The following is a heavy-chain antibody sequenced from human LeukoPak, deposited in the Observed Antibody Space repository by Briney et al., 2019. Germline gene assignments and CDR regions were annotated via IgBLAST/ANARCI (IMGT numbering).Heavy chain of an antibody. Sequence: TSETLSLTCDVSGGSCDDYYCSWIRQPPGKGLEWIGNIYYSGRTNYNPSLRSRVTISVDTSKKQFSPKLNSVTAADTAVYYCARHSGAYDYWLGYWGQGTLVTVSS. CDR1: GGSCDDYY. CDR2: IYYSGRT. V-gene: IGHV4-59*08. D-gene: IGHD5-12*01. CDR3: ARHSGAYDYWLGY. J-gene: IGHJ4*02.